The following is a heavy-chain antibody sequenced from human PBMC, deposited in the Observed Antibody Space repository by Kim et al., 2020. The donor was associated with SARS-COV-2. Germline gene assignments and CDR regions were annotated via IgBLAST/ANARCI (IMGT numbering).Heavy chain of an antibody. CDR2: IYYSGRT. J-gene: IGHJ6*02. CDR1: GGSISSYY. CDR3: ARRALVPLYGMDV. V-gene: IGHV4-59*08. Sequence: SETLSLTCTVSGGSISSYYWSWIRQPPGKGLEWIGYIYYSGRTNYNPSLKSRVTISVDTSKNQFSLKLSSVTAADTAVYYCARRALVPLYGMDVWGQGTTVTVSS. D-gene: IGHD6-13*01.